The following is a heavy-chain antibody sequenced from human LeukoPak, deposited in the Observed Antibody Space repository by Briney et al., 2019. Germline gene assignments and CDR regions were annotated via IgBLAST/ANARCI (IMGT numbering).Heavy chain of an antibody. J-gene: IGHJ4*02. CDR1: GYTFTGYY. CDR3: ARLSAYCGGDCPSDY. CDR2: INPNSGGT. D-gene: IGHD2-21*02. V-gene: IGHV1-2*02. Sequence: ASVKVSCKASGYTFTGYYMHWVRQAPGQGLEWMGWINPNSGGTNYAQKFQGRVTMTRDTPISTAYMELSRLRSDDTAVYYCARLSAYCGGDCPSDYWGQGTLVTVSS.